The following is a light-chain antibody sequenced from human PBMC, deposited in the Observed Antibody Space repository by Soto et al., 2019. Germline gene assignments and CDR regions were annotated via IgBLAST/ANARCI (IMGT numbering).Light chain of an antibody. CDR1: QSISSW. V-gene: IGKV1-5*01. CDR3: QQYNSYLGT. J-gene: IGKJ1*01. Sequence: DIQMTQSPSTLSASVGDRVTITCRASQSISSWLAWYQQKPGKAPKLLIYDASSLESGVPSRFSGSGSGTEFTLTISSLQPDDFATCYCQQYNSYLGTFGQGTKVEIK. CDR2: DAS.